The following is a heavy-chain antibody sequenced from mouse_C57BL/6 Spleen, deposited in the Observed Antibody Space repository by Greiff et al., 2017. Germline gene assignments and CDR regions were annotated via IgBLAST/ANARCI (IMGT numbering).Heavy chain of an antibody. V-gene: IGHV1-74*01. CDR1: GYTFTSYW. D-gene: IGHD2-1*01. CDR2: IHPSDSDT. Sequence: QVQLQQPGAELVKPGASVKVSCKASGYTFTSYWMHWVKQRPGQGLAWIGRIHPSDSDTNYNQKFKGKDTLTVDKTSSTASMQLRRRPSEDSAVYYCAKYGNRFAYWGQGTLVTVSA. J-gene: IGHJ3*01. CDR3: AKYGNRFAY.